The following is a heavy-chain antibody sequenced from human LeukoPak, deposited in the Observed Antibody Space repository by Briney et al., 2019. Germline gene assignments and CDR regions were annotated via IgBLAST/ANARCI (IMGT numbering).Heavy chain of an antibody. CDR2: MNPNSGNT. D-gene: IGHD4-11*01. J-gene: IGHJ6*03. Sequence: ASVKVSCKASGYTFTSYDINWVRQATGQGLEWMGWMNPNSGNTGYAQKFQGRVTITRNTSISTAYMELSSLRSEDAAVYHCARAPSNYPGYYYYYYMDVWGKGTTVTVSS. CDR3: ARAPSNYPGYYYYYYMDV. V-gene: IGHV1-8*03. CDR1: GYTFTSYD.